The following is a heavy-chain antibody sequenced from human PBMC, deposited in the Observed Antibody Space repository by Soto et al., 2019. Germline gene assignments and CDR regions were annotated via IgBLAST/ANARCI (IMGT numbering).Heavy chain of an antibody. CDR3: ARTNYDYIWGSYRFDF. Sequence: SETLSLTCTVSGGSISSGDHYWSWIRQPPGKGLEWIGYISYSGNSYYNPSLKSRVTISVDMSKNQFSLKLSSVTAADTAVYYCARTNYDYIWGSYRFDFWGQGTLVTVSS. CDR1: GGSISSGDHY. V-gene: IGHV4-30-4*01. D-gene: IGHD3-16*02. CDR2: ISYSGNS. J-gene: IGHJ4*02.